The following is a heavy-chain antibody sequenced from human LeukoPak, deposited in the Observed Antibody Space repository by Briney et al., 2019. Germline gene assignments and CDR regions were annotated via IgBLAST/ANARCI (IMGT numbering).Heavy chain of an antibody. CDR3: VRGYCSGGSCYSVENWFDP. CDR1: GYTFTGYY. CDR2: INPNSGGT. J-gene: IGHJ5*02. Sequence: ASVKVSCKXAGYTFTGYYMFWVRQAPGQGLEWMGRINPNSGGTNYAQKFQGRVTMTRDTSISTAYMELSRLRSDDTAVYYCVRGYCSGGSCYSVENWFDPWGQGTLVTVSS. D-gene: IGHD2-15*01. V-gene: IGHV1-2*06.